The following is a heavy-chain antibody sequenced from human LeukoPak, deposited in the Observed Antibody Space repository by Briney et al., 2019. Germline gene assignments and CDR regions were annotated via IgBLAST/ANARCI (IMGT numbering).Heavy chain of an antibody. Sequence: PSETLSLTCTVSGYSISSGYYWGWIRQPPGKGLEWIGYIYYSGSTNYNPSLKSRVTISVDTSKNQFSLKLSSVTAADTAVYYCARDPLGYCSSTSCYTGGWFDPWGQGTLVTVSS. J-gene: IGHJ5*02. CDR2: IYYSGST. D-gene: IGHD2-2*02. V-gene: IGHV4-61*01. CDR3: ARDPLGYCSSTSCYTGGWFDP. CDR1: GYSISSGYY.